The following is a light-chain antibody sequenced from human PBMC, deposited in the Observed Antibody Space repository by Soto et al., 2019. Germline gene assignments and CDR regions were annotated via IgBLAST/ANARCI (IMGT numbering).Light chain of an antibody. Sequence: EIVLTQSPGTLSLSPGERATLSCRASQSVSNIYLAWYQQRPGQAPRLLIYGASSRATAIPDRFSGGGSGTDFTLTISRLEPEDFAVYYCQQYDYSPTFGQGTKVEIK. V-gene: IGKV3-20*01. CDR1: QSVSNIY. J-gene: IGKJ1*01. CDR2: GAS. CDR3: QQYDYSPT.